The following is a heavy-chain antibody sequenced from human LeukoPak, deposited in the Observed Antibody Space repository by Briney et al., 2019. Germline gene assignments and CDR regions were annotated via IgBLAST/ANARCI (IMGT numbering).Heavy chain of an antibody. CDR3: VRSGYYENYYYYGMDV. Sequence: GASVKVSCKASGYTFTSYDINWVRQATGQGLEWMGWMNPNSGNTGYAQKFQGRVTMTRNTSISTAYMELSSLRSEDTAVYYCVRSGYYENYYYYGMDVWGQGTTVTVSS. V-gene: IGHV1-8*01. J-gene: IGHJ6*02. CDR2: MNPNSGNT. D-gene: IGHD3-3*01. CDR1: GYTFTSYD.